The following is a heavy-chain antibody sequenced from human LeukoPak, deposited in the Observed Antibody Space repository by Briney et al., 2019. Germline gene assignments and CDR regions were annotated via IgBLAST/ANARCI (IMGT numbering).Heavy chain of an antibody. CDR2: INPSGGST. V-gene: IGHV1-46*01. Sequence: ASVKVSCKASGYTFTSYYMHCMRQAPGQGLEWMGIINPSGGSTRYAQKFQGRVTMTRDMSTSTVYMELSSLRSEDTAVYYCERAQTRSSSSWLLGWGQGTLVTVSS. J-gene: IGHJ4*02. CDR1: GYTFTSYY. D-gene: IGHD6-13*01. CDR3: ERAQTRSSSSWLLG.